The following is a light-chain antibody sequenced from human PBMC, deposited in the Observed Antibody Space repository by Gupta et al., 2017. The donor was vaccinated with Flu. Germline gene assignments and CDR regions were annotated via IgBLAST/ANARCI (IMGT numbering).Light chain of an antibody. V-gene: IGLV3-25*02. J-gene: IGLJ3*02. CDR3: QSADSSGTYRV. CDR2: KDS. CDR1: ALPKQY. Sequence: SSELTQPPSVSVSPGQTARITCPGDALPKQYAYWYQQKPGQAPVLVIYKDSERPSGIPERFSGSSSGTTVTLTISGVQAEDEADYYCQSADSSGTYRVFGGGTKLTVL.